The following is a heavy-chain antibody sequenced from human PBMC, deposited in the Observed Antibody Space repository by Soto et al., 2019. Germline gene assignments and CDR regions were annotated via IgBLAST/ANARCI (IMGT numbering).Heavy chain of an antibody. D-gene: IGHD3-10*01. CDR2: ISGSNANT. CDR3: EKLSPASGP. Sequence: EVQLLESGGGLVQPGGSLRLACAASGFTFSTSPMTWVREAPGKGLEWVSSISGSNANTYYTDSVKGRFTISRANSRSTLHLQMNSLSAEDTAVYYCEKLSPASGPWGLGTLVTVSS. CDR1: GFTFSTSP. J-gene: IGHJ5*02. V-gene: IGHV3-23*01.